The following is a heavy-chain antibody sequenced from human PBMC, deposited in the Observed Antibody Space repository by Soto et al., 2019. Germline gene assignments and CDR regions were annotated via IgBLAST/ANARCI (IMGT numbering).Heavy chain of an antibody. D-gene: IGHD1-26*01. CDR1: GGSISSYY. Sequence: SETLSLTCTVSGGSISSYYWSWIRQPPGKGLEWIGYIYYSGSTNYNPSLKSRVTVSIDPSKNQFSLQMSSITAADTAVYYCARGVLLAPDVWGQGTTVTVS. J-gene: IGHJ6*02. CDR2: IYYSGST. CDR3: ARGVLLAPDV. V-gene: IGHV4-59*08.